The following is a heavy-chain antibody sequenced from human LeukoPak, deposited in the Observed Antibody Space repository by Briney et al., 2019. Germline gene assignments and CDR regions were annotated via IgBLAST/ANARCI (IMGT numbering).Heavy chain of an antibody. CDR2: IRNKAKSYAT. J-gene: IGHJ3*02. D-gene: IGHD3-22*01. V-gene: IGHV3-73*01. CDR3: THYYDSSGYYGAFDI. CDR1: GFTFSDSA. Sequence: WGSLRLSCAASGFTFSDSAMHWVRQASGKGLEWVGRIRNKAKSYATAYAESVKGRFTISRDDSKNTAYLQMNSLKTEDTAVYYCTHYYDSSGYYGAFDIWGQGTMVTVSS.